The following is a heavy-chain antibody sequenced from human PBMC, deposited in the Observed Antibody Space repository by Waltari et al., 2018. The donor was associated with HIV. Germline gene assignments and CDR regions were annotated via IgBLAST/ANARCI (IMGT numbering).Heavy chain of an antibody. V-gene: IGHV3-7*01. J-gene: IGHJ1*01. CDR1: GFTLSSYW. CDR2: IRHDGSDR. CDR3: VRDRYISGTYYGLED. Sequence: EVQLVESGGGLVQPGGSLRLSCAASGFTLSSYWMSGVRQPPGKGLEWVANIRHDGSDRYYVESVKGRFTISRDNAKSSLYLQMNSLRAEDTAVYYCVRDRYISGTYYGLEDWGQGTLVTVSS. D-gene: IGHD1-26*01.